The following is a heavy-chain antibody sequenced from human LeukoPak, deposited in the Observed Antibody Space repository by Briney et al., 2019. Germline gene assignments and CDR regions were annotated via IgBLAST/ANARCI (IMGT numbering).Heavy chain of an antibody. CDR1: GFTFRKDA. V-gene: IGHV3-64D*09. CDR2: ISSNGGST. Sequence: GGSLRLSCSASGFTFRKDAMYWVRQAPEKGLEYVSGISSNGGSTDYADSVKGRFTISRDNPKNTLYLQMSSLRVADTAVYYCVKEEGGNDAFDIWGQGTMVTVSS. J-gene: IGHJ3*02. D-gene: IGHD4-23*01. CDR3: VKEEGGNDAFDI.